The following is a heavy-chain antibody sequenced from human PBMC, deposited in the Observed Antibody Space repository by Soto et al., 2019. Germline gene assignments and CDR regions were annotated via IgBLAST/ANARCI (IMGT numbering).Heavy chain of an antibody. CDR1: GGTFSSYV. J-gene: IGHJ6*02. D-gene: IGHD3-22*01. V-gene: IGHV1-69*13. CDR3: ASSYYYDGPGFYFANYYYAMDV. Sequence: SVKVSCKASGGTFSSYVISWVRQAPGQGLEWMGGIIPLFATANYAQNFQGRVTITADDSTSTAYMELSSLRSEDTALYYCASSYYYDGPGFYFANYYYAMDVWGQGTTVTVSS. CDR2: IIPLFATA.